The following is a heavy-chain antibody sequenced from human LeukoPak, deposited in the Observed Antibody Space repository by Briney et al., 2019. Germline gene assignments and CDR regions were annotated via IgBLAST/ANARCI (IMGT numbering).Heavy chain of an antibody. CDR1: GFTFSSYS. J-gene: IGHJ4*02. Sequence: PGGSLRLSCAASGFTFSSYSMNWVRHAPGKGLEGVSYISSSSSYIYYADSVKGRFTISRDNAKNSLYLQMNSLRAEDTAVYYCARVSVEMATIRWGQGTLVTVSS. D-gene: IGHD5-24*01. CDR2: ISSSSSYI. V-gene: IGHV3-21*01. CDR3: ARVSVEMATIR.